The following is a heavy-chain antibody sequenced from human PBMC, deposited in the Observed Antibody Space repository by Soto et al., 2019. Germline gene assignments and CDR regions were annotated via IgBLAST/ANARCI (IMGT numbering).Heavy chain of an antibody. V-gene: IGHV3-30*18. D-gene: IGHD2-15*01. CDR3: AKDRDIVVVVADDPKPIDY. J-gene: IGHJ4*02. Sequence: GGSLRLSCAASGFSLSNYAMSWVRQAPGKGLEWVSVISYDGSNKYYADSVKGRFTISRDNSKNTLYLQMNSLRAEDTAVYYCAKDRDIVVVVADDPKPIDYWGQGTLVTVSS. CDR2: ISYDGSNK. CDR1: GFSLSNYA.